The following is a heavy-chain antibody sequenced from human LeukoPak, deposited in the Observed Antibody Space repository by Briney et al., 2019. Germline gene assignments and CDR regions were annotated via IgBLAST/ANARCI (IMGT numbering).Heavy chain of an antibody. CDR1: GDSFSSVTDY. J-gene: IGHJ5*02. CDR3: ARQIGRYCSSTSCQTNWFDP. V-gene: IGHV4-39*01. D-gene: IGHD2-2*01. Sequence: SETLPLTCTVSGDSFSSVTDYWAWIRQPPGKGLEWIASGDYSGGTYYNPSLESRVAISADMSKNQFSLKLSSVTAADTAVYYCARQIGRYCSSTSCQTNWFDPWGQGTLVTVSS. CDR2: GDYSGGT.